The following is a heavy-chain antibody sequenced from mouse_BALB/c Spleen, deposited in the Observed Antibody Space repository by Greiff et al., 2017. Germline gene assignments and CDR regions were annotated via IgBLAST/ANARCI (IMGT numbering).Heavy chain of an antibody. V-gene: IGHV5-9-4*01. D-gene: IGHD2-14*01. CDR2: ISSGGSYT. J-gene: IGHJ4*01. Sequence: EVQGVESGGGLVKPGGSLKLSCAASGFTFSSYAMSWVRQSPEKRLEWVAEISSGGSYTYYPDTVTGRFTISRDNAKNTLYLEMSSLRSEDTAMYYCAREAYYRSMDYWGQGTSVTVSS. CDR3: AREAYYRSMDY. CDR1: GFTFSSYA.